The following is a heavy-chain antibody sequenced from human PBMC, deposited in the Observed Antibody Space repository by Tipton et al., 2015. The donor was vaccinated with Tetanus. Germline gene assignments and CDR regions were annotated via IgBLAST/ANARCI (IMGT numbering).Heavy chain of an antibody. CDR2: ISAYNGNK. J-gene: IGHJ4*02. D-gene: IGHD2-8*01. V-gene: IGHV1-18*04. CDR3: ARLVKQWLVPEDY. CDR1: GYTFTQYY. Sequence: QSGAEVKKPGASVKLSCKTSGYTFTQYYLHWVRQAPGQGLEWMGWISAYNGNKKYAGKFQDRVTMTTERSTSTAYMELRSLRSDDTAVYFCARLVKQWLVPEDYWGQGTLVTVSS.